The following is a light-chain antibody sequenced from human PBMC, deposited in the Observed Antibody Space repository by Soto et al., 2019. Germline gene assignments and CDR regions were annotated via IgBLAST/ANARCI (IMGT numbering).Light chain of an antibody. V-gene: IGLV2-14*01. Sequence: QSVLTQPASVSGSPGQSITISCTGTSSDVGGYNYVSWYQHHPLRAPKLLMFEVSYRPSGVSNRFSGSKSGNTASLTISGLQAEDEADYYCSSYTSSNTLEVFGSGTKVTVL. J-gene: IGLJ1*01. CDR1: SSDVGGYNY. CDR3: SSYTSSNTLEV. CDR2: EVS.